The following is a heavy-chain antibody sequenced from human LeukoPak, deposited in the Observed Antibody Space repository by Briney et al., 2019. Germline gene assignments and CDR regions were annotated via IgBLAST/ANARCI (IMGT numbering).Heavy chain of an antibody. Sequence: GGSLRLSCAASGFTFSSYAMSWVRQAPGKGLEWVSAISGSGGSTYYADSVKGRFTISRDNSKNTLYLQMNSLRGEDTGVYYCAKEIGVHGTPYFDSWGQGTLVTVSS. D-gene: IGHD6-13*01. CDR3: AKEIGVHGTPYFDS. J-gene: IGHJ4*02. CDR1: GFTFSSYA. CDR2: ISGSGGST. V-gene: IGHV3-23*01.